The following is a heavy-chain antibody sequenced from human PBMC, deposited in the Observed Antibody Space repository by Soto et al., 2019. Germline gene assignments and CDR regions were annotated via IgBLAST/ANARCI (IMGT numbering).Heavy chain of an antibody. J-gene: IGHJ4*02. D-gene: IGHD2-15*01. CDR2: IKEDGSEE. Sequence: EVQLVESGGGLVQPGGSLRLSCAASGFSFGTYWISWVRQAPGKGLEWVANIKEDGSEEYYVDSVKGRFTISRDNAKNSLYLQMNSLRAEDTAMYYCARDEGCGGGSCYSIWRYWGQGTLVTGSP. CDR3: ARDEGCGGGSCYSIWRY. V-gene: IGHV3-7*01. CDR1: GFSFGTYW.